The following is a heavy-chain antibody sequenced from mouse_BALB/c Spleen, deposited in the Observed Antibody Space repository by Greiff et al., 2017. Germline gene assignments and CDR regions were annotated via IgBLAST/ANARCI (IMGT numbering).Heavy chain of an antibody. V-gene: IGHV5-17*02. CDR1: GFTFSSFG. J-gene: IGHJ2*01. Sequence: EVQLQESGGGLVQPGGSRKLSCAASGFTFSSFGMHWVRQAPEKGLEWVAYISSGSSTIYYADTVKGRFTISRDNPKNTLFLQMTSLRSEDTAMYYCARWGEGDYWGQGTTLTVSS. CDR2: ISSGSSTI. CDR3: ARWGEGDY.